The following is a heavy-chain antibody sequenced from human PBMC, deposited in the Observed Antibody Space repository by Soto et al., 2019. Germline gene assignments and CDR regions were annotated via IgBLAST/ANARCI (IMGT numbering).Heavy chain of an antibody. CDR3: ATNGGYYECSGPKYFQD. Sequence: QVHLQESGPGLVKPSQTLSLTCTVSGGSISRGGYYWIWIRQYPGKGLECIGYIYYSGTTYYNPSLKSRVTISVDTTKNQFSLKLSSVTAADTAGYYCATNGGYYECSGPKYFQDWGQGTLITVSS. V-gene: IGHV4-31*03. J-gene: IGHJ1*01. CDR1: GGSISRGGYY. CDR2: IYYSGTT. D-gene: IGHD3-22*01.